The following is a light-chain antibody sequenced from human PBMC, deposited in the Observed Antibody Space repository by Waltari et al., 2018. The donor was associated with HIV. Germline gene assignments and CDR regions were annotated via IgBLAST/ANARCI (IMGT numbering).Light chain of an antibody. J-gene: IGLJ3*02. CDR1: TSNIGTNY. V-gene: IGLV1-47*01. CDR2: RNN. Sequence: QSLLTQPPSASGTPGQRVTISCSGSTSNIGTNYVYWYQQLPGTAPKLLIYRNNKRPSGVPDRFSGSKSGTSAALAISGLRSEDEADYYCAAWDDRVSGWLFGGGTKLTVL. CDR3: AAWDDRVSGWL.